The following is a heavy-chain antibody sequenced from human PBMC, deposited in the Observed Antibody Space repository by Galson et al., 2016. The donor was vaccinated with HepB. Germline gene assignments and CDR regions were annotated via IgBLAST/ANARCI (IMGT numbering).Heavy chain of an antibody. CDR2: INTDGRTT. CDR3: TRGGLGDCDDGGCANYNYYGMDV. V-gene: IGHV3-74*01. D-gene: IGHD2-8*01. Sequence: SLRLSCAASIFSFSNSWMHWVRQAPGKGLEWVSRINTDGRTTHYADSVKGRFIISRDNAKNKLYLQMDSLRAEDTAVYYCTRGGLGDCDDGGCANYNYYGMDVWGLGTTVTVSS. J-gene: IGHJ6*02. CDR1: IFSFSNSW.